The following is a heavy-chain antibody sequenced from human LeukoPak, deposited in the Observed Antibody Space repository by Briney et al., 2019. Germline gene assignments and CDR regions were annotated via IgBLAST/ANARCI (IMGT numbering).Heavy chain of an antibody. CDR3: ARSPLWFGELLSTDY. D-gene: IGHD3-10*01. V-gene: IGHV3-33*01. Sequence: PGRSLRLSCAASGFTLSSYGMHWVRQAPGKGLEWVAVIWYDGSNKYYADSVKGRFTISRDNSKNTLYLQMNSLRAEDTAVYYCARSPLWFGELLSTDYWGQGTLVTVSS. CDR2: IWYDGSNK. CDR1: GFTLSSYG. J-gene: IGHJ4*02.